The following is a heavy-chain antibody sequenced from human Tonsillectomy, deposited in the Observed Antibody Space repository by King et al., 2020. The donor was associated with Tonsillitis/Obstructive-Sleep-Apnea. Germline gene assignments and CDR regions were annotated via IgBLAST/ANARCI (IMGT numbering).Heavy chain of an antibody. CDR3: AKIGHNGRYLRGAFDI. V-gene: IGHV3-43*02. CDR2: ISGDGKTT. J-gene: IGHJ3*02. D-gene: IGHD1-26*01. Sequence: VQLVESGGGVVQPGGSLRLSCAASGFTFDDYTMHWVRQVPGKGLEWVSLISGDGKTTSHVDPVKGRFTISRDNSKNSLYLQMNSLRPEDTALYYCAKIGHNGRYLRGAFDIWGQGTMVTASS. CDR1: GFTFDDYT.